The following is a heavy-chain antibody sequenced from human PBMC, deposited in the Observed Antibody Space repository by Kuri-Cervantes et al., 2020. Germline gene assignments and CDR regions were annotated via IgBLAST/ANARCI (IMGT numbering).Heavy chain of an antibody. Sequence: LSLTCAASGFTFSSYSTNWVRQAPGKGLEWVSSISSSSSYIYYADSVKGRFTISRDNAKNSLYLQMNSLRAEDTAVYYCARIAAAGTSVGYFDYWGQGTLVTVSS. CDR1: GFTFSSYS. CDR2: ISSSSSYI. D-gene: IGHD6-13*01. V-gene: IGHV3-21*03. CDR3: ARIAAAGTSVGYFDY. J-gene: IGHJ4*02.